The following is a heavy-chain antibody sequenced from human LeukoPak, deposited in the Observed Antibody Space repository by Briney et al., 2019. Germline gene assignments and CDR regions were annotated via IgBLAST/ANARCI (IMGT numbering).Heavy chain of an antibody. Sequence: PSETLSLTCAVSGGPISSGGYSWSWIRQPPGKGLEWIGYIYHSGSTYYNPSLKSRVTISVDRSKNQFSLKLSSVTAADTAVYYCARRRYSYGPGRYYFDYWGQGTLVTVSS. D-gene: IGHD5-18*01. CDR2: IYHSGST. V-gene: IGHV4-30-2*01. CDR1: GGPISSGGYS. CDR3: ARRRYSYGPGRYYFDY. J-gene: IGHJ4*02.